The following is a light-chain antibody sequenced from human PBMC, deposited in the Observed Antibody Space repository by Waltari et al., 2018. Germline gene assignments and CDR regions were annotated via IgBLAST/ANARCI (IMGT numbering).Light chain of an antibody. V-gene: IGLV2-14*01. Sequence: QSALTQPASVSGSPGQSIAISCTGTTSDVGGYNYVSWYQQHPGNAPKLMVYEVSNRPSGFSNRFSGSKSGNTASLTISGLQAEDEADYYCSSYTSNSTWVFGGGTKLTVL. J-gene: IGLJ3*02. CDR2: EVS. CDR3: SSYTSNSTWV. CDR1: TSDVGGYNY.